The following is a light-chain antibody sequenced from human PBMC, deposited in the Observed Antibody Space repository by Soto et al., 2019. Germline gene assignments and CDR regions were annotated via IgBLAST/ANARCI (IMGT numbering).Light chain of an antibody. CDR3: GSWDSSLSAYV. V-gene: IGLV1-51*01. CDR2: DDD. CDR1: SSNIGGNS. J-gene: IGLJ1*01. Sequence: QSFLTQPPSVSAAPGQRVTISCSGSSSNIGGNSVSWYQQLPGTAPKLLIYDDDKRPSGIPDRFSGSKSGTSATLGITGFQTGDEADHYCGSWDSSLSAYVLGTGTKV.